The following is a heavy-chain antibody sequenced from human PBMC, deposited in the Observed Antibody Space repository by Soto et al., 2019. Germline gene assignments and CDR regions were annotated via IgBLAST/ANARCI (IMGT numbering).Heavy chain of an antibody. D-gene: IGHD3-16*02. CDR3: ARAQKVIMVHYYYYGMDV. CDR1: GGSFSGYI. V-gene: IGHV4-34*01. J-gene: IGHJ6*02. Sequence: SETLSLTCDVYGGSFSGYIWTWIRQTPGKGLQWIGHINHSGSTNYNPSLQSRVTISVDTSKNQFSLKLSSVTAADTAVYYCARAQKVIMVHYYYYGMDVWGQGTTVTVSS. CDR2: INHSGST.